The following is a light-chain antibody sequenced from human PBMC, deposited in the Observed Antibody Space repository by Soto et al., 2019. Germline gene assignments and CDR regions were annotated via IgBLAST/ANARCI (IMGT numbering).Light chain of an antibody. V-gene: IGKV3-15*01. CDR3: QHYNNWPPWT. CDR1: QSVSSN. Sequence: EIEMTHSPATLSLSPWERATLYCWASQSVSSNLAWYQQKPGQAPRLLIYGASTRVTGVPARFSGSGSGTEFILSISSLQSEDFAVYYCQHYNNWPPWTFGQGTKVDIK. CDR2: GAS. J-gene: IGKJ1*01.